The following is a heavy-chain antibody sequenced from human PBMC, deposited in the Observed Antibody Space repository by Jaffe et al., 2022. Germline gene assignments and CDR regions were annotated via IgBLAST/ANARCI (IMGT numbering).Heavy chain of an antibody. Sequence: QVQLVQSGAEVKKPGSSVKVSCKASGGTFSSYAISWVRQAPGQGLEWMGGIIPIFGTANYAQKFQGRVTITADESTSTAYMELSSLRSEDTAVYYCARDRYYDFWSGYLWRNWFDPWGQGTLVTVSS. CDR2: IIPIFGTA. V-gene: IGHV1-69*01. CDR1: GGTFSSYA. J-gene: IGHJ5*02. D-gene: IGHD3-3*01. CDR3: ARDRYYDFWSGYLWRNWFDP.